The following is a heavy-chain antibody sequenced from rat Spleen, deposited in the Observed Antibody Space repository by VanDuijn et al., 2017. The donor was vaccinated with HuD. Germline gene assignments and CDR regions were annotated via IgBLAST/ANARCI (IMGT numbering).Heavy chain of an antibody. CDR2: ISTGGNT. Sequence: VQLKESGPGLVQPSQTLSLTCTVSGFSLTDYSVHWVRQPPGKGLEWIAAISTGGNTYYNSALRSRLSISRDTSKSQVLLKMNSLQPEDTGTYYCARHLREASGVMDAWGQGASVTVSS. J-gene: IGHJ4*01. V-gene: IGHV2S63*01. D-gene: IGHD4-3*01. CDR3: ARHLREASGVMDA. CDR1: GFSLTDYS.